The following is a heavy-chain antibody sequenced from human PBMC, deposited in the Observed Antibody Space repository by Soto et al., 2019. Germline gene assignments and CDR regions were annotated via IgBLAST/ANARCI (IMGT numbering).Heavy chain of an antibody. CDR3: AAVGGTGTFNGMDV. D-gene: IGHD1-1*01. Sequence: SVKVSCKASGFTFTSSAVQWVRQARGQRLEWIGWIVVGSGNTNYAQKFQERVTITRDVSTSTAYMELSSLRPEDTAVYYCAAVGGTGTFNGMDVWGQGTTVTVSS. CDR1: GFTFTSSA. CDR2: IVVGSGNT. V-gene: IGHV1-58*01. J-gene: IGHJ6*02.